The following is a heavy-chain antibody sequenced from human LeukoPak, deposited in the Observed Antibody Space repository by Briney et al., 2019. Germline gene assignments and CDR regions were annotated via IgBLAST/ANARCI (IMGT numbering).Heavy chain of an antibody. CDR1: GFTFSSYA. Sequence: PGGSLRLSRAASGFTFSSYAMHWVRQAPGKGLEWVAVISYDGSNKYYADSVKGRFTISRDNSKNTLYLQMNSLRAEDTAVYYCARGRPDLSGSYYKVWSYWGQGTLVTVSS. CDR3: ARGRPDLSGSYYKVWSY. J-gene: IGHJ4*02. CDR2: ISYDGSNK. V-gene: IGHV3-30-3*01. D-gene: IGHD3-10*01.